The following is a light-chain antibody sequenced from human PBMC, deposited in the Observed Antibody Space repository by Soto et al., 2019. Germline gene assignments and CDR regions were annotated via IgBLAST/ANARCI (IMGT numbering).Light chain of an antibody. CDR2: AAS. Sequence: DIQMTQSPSSVSASVGDRVTITCRASQGISSWLDWYQQKPGKAPKLLIYAASSLQSVVPSRFSGSGSGTDFALTISSMQPEDFATYYCQQANSFPLTFGGGTKVEIK. J-gene: IGKJ4*01. CDR1: QGISSW. CDR3: QQANSFPLT. V-gene: IGKV1-12*01.